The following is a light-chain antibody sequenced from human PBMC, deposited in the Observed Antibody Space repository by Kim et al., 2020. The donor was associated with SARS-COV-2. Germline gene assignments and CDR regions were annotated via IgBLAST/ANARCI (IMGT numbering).Light chain of an antibody. V-gene: IGLV3-1*01. J-gene: IGLJ2*01. CDR3: QAWDSSTAHVV. CDR2: QDS. Sequence: SYELTQPPSVSVSPGQTASITCSGDNLGDKYACWYQQKPGQSPVLVIYQDSKRPSGIPERFSGSNSGNTATLTISGTQAMDEADYYCQAWDSSTAHVVFGGGTQLTVL. CDR1: NLGDKY.